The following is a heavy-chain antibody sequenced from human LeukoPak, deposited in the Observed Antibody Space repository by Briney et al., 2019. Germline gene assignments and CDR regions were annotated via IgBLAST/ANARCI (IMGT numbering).Heavy chain of an antibody. CDR2: ISSRSSYI. CDR1: GFTFSSYA. Sequence: PGGSLRLSCAASGFTFSSYAMSWVRRAPGKGLEWVSSISSRSSYIYYGDSVKGRFTISRDNAKNSLYLQMNSLRAEDTAVYYCARAGYSSSWSFDYWGQGTLVTVSS. D-gene: IGHD6-13*01. V-gene: IGHV3-21*01. CDR3: ARAGYSSSWSFDY. J-gene: IGHJ4*02.